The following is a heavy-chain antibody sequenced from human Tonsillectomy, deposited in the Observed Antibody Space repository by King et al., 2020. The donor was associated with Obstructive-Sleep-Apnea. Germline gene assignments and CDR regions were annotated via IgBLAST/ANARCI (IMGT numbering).Heavy chain of an antibody. J-gene: IGHJ6*02. Sequence: VQLVESGGGLVQPGGSLRLSCAASGFIFSNYWMTWVRPTPGKGLVGVANIKQDGRDKYYVDSVTGRFTISRDNAKHALYLQLNSLGVEDTAVYYCAKDNRRALDVGGQGTTVTVPS. V-gene: IGHV3-7*01. CDR1: GFIFSNYW. CDR3: AKDNRRALDV. CDR2: IKQDGRDK.